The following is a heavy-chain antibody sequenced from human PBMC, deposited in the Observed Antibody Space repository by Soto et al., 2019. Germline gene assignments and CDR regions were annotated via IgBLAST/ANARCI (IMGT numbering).Heavy chain of an antibody. CDR2: IWYDGSNK. D-gene: IGHD2-2*01. CDR1: GFTFSSYG. CDR3: AKEGRTSWLYYFDS. V-gene: IGHV3-33*06. J-gene: IGHJ4*02. Sequence: GGSLRLSYAASGFTFSSYGMHWVRQAPGKGLEWVAVIWYDGSNKYYADTVKGRFTISRDNSKNTLYLQMNSLRADDTAVYYCAKEGRTSWLYYFDSWGQGTLVTVSS.